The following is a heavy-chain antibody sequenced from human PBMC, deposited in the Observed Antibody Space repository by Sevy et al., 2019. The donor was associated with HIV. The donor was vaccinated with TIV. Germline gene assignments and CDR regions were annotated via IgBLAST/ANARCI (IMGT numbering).Heavy chain of an antibody. V-gene: IGHV3-30-3*01. CDR1: GFTFSSYA. J-gene: IGHJ4*02. Sequence: GGSLRLSCAASGFTFSSYAMHWVRQAPGKGLEWVAVISYDGSNKYYEDSVKGRFTISRDNSKNTLYLQMNSLRAEDTAVYYCARGPIVGATMGGGFDYWGQGTLVTVSS. D-gene: IGHD1-26*01. CDR3: ARGPIVGATMGGGFDY. CDR2: ISYDGSNK.